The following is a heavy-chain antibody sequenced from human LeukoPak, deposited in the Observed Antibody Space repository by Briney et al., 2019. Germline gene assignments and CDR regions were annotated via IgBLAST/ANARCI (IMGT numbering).Heavy chain of an antibody. J-gene: IGHJ6*03. CDR1: GGSLSSYY. V-gene: IGHV4-4*07. Sequence: SETLSLTCTVSGGSLSSYYWSWIRQPAGKGLEWIGRIYTSGSTNYNPSLKSRVTMSVDTSKNQFSLKLSSVTAADTAVYYCARGAHPAAMPDYYYYYYMDVWGKGTTVTVSS. CDR2: IYTSGST. D-gene: IGHD2-2*01. CDR3: ARGAHPAAMPDYYYYYYMDV.